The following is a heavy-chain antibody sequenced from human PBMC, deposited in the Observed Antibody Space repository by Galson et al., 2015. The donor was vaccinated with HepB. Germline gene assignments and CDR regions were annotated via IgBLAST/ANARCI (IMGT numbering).Heavy chain of an antibody. CDR3: ARERGIAAAGTGWYFDL. V-gene: IGHV1-69*10. Sequence: SVKVSCKTSGGTFSSYAISWVRQAPGQGLEWMGGIIPIFGIAKYAQKFQGRVTITADKSTSTAYMELSSLRSEDTTVYYCARERGIAAAGTGWYFDLWGRGTLVTVSS. D-gene: IGHD6-13*01. J-gene: IGHJ2*01. CDR1: GGTFSSYA. CDR2: IIPIFGIA.